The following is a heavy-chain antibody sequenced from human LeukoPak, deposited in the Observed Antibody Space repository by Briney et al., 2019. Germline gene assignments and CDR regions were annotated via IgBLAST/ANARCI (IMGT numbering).Heavy chain of an antibody. CDR3: VRDFTSGYHPRLDY. CDR1: GLSFNNYA. D-gene: IGHD3-22*01. V-gene: IGHV3-30*01. CDR2: IFYDGRNE. Sequence: RGSLRLSCAASGLSFNNYAMHWVRQAPGKGLEWVALIFYDGRNENYADSVKGRFTISRDNSKNTLYLQINSLRTEDTAVYFCVRDFTSGYHPRLDYWGQGTLVTVSS. J-gene: IGHJ4*02.